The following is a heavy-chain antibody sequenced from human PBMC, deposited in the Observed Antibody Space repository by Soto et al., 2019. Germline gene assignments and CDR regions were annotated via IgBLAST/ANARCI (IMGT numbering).Heavy chain of an antibody. CDR2: ISYSGSA. J-gene: IGHJ4*02. CDR1: ADSISNYY. CDR3: ARSVHPYYYDSSGFYFDY. D-gene: IGHD3-22*01. V-gene: IGHV4-59*01. Sequence: SETLSLTCTVSADSISNYYWSWIRQPPGKGPEWIGYISYSGSAKYSPSLKSRVTISVDTSKNQFPLKLSSLTAADTAVYYCARSVHPYYYDSSGFYFDYWGQGTLVTVSS.